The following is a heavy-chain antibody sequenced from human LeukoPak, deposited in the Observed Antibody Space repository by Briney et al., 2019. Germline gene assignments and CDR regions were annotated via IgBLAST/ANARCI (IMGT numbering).Heavy chain of an antibody. D-gene: IGHD4-11*01. J-gene: IGHJ4*02. V-gene: IGHV3-21*01. CDR2: ISSTGTYI. Sequence: GESLKISCKGSGYSFTNYWIGWVRQASGKGLEWVSSISSTGTYIYYTDSVKGRFTISRDIANSLLYLQMNSLRADDTAVYYCARDLDYSTGFDYWGQGTLVTVSS. CDR1: GYSFTNYW. CDR3: ARDLDYSTGFDY.